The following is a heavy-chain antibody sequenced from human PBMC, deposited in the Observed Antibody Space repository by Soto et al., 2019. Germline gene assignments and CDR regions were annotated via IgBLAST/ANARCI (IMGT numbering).Heavy chain of an antibody. CDR3: ARDPSTINKLIGVWFDH. D-gene: IGHD4-4*01. V-gene: IGHV1-69*13. CDR2: IKPISDIT. CDR1: GDTFGRFT. Sequence: ASVKVSCKASGDTFGRFTINWVRQAPGQGLEWMGGIKPISDITNYAQRFQGRVTFTADASTSTVYLELSSLRSEDTAMYYCARDPSTINKLIGVWFDHWGQGTLVTVSS. J-gene: IGHJ5*02.